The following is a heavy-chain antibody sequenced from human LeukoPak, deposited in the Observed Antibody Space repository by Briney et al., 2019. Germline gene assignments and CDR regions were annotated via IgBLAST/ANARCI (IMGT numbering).Heavy chain of an antibody. J-gene: IGHJ3*02. CDR1: GYTFTSYD. D-gene: IGHD5-12*01. Sequence: ASVKVSCKASGYTFTSYDINWVRQAPGQGLEWMGWISAHDGNTNYAQKLQGRVTMTTDTSTSTAYMELRSLRSDDTAVYYCARDSYSTDIVATADAFDIWAKGQWSPSLQ. CDR3: ARDSYSTDIVATADAFDI. V-gene: IGHV1-18*01. CDR2: ISAHDGNT.